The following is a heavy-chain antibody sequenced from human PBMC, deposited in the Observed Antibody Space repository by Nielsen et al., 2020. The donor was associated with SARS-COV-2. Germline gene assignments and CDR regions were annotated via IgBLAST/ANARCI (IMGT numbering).Heavy chain of an antibody. D-gene: IGHD2-2*01. CDR1: GFTFSSYA. CDR3: ARDLRYCSSTSCYLWFGGMDV. Sequence: GESLKISWAASGFTFSSYAMHWVRQAPGKGLEGVAVISYDGSNKYYADSVKGRVTISRDNSKNTLYLQMNSLRAEDTAVYYCARDLRYCSSTSCYLWFGGMDVWGQGTTVTVSS. J-gene: IGHJ6*02. CDR2: ISYDGSNK. V-gene: IGHV3-30*04.